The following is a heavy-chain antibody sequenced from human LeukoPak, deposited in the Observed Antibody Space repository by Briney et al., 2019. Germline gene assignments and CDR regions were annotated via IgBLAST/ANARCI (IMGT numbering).Heavy chain of an antibody. J-gene: IGHJ4*02. CDR2: ISSSSSYI. V-gene: IGHV3-21*01. Sequence: TGGSLRLSCAASGFTFSSYSMNWVRQAPGKGLEWVSSISSSSSYIYYADSVKGRFTISRDNAKNSLYLQMNSLRAEDTAVYYCASAGSGWSEAGYWGQGTLVTVSS. CDR3: ASAGSGWSEAGY. D-gene: IGHD6-19*01. CDR1: GFTFSSYS.